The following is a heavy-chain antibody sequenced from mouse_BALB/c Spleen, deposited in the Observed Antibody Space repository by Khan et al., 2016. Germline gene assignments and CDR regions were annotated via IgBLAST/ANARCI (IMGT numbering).Heavy chain of an antibody. CDR2: ISYSGST. V-gene: IGHV3-8*02. D-gene: IGHD1-1*01. J-gene: IGHJ3*01. CDR3: ASGLDGWLGFAY. Sequence: VQLKESGPSLVKPSQTLSLTCSVTGDSITSGYWNWIRKFPGNKLEYVGYISYSGSTYYNPSLKSRISITRDTSKNQYYLQLNSVTTEDTATYYCASGLDGWLGFAYWGQGTLVTVFA. CDR1: GDSITSGY.